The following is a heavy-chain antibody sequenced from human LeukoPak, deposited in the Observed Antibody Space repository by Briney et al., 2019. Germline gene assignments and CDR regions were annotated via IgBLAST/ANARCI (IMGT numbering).Heavy chain of an antibody. CDR2: ISISSGGI. CDR1: GFTFSTSS. CDR3: ARDLSNYYYYMDV. J-gene: IGHJ6*03. Sequence: GGSLRLSCAASGFTFSTSSMNWVREAPGKGLEWVSSISISSGGIYYADSVKGRFTISRDNAKNSLYLQMNSLRAEDTAVYYCARDLSNYYYYMDVWGKGTTVTVSS. V-gene: IGHV3-48*01. D-gene: IGHD4-11*01.